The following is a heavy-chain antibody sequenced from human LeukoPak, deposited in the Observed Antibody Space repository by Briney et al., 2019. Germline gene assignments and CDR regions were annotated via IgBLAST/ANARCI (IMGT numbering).Heavy chain of an antibody. D-gene: IGHD2-2*01. CDR1: GFTFSSYA. J-gene: IGHJ4*02. Sequence: GGSLRLSCAASGFTFSSYAMHWVRQAPGKWLEWVAVISYDGSNKYYADSVKGRFTTSRDNSKNTLYLQMNSLRAEDTAVYYCARVGVVVVPAAYFDYWGQGTLVTVSS. CDR2: ISYDGSNK. CDR3: ARVGVVVVPAAYFDY. V-gene: IGHV3-30-3*01.